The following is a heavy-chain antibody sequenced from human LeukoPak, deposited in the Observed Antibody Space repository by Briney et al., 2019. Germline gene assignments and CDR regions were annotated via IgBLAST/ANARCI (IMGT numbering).Heavy chain of an antibody. CDR1: GGSFSGYY. J-gene: IGHJ4*02. CDR2: INHSGST. D-gene: IGHD4-17*01. V-gene: IGHV4-34*01. Sequence: SETLSLTCAVYGGSFSGYYWSWIRQPPGKGLEWIGEINHSGSTNYNPSLKSRVTISVDTSKNQFSLKLSSVTAEDTAVYYCARDATMTTVIPFDYWGQGILVTVSS. CDR3: ARDATMTTVIPFDY.